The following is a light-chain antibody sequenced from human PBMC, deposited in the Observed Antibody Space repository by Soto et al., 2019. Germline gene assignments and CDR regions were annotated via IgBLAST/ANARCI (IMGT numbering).Light chain of an antibody. CDR2: SSN. CDR1: SSNIGSIH. Sequence: QSVLTQPPSASGTPGQRVIISCSGSSSNIGSIHVYWYQQFPGTAPRLLIYSSNQRPSGVPDRFSGSKSGTSASLAISGLRSEDEADYYCAAWDDSLSGFYVFGTGTKVTVL. CDR3: AAWDDSLSGFYV. V-gene: IGLV1-47*02. J-gene: IGLJ1*01.